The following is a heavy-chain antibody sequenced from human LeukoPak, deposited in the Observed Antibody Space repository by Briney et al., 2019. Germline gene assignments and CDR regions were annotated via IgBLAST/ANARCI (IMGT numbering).Heavy chain of an antibody. D-gene: IGHD6-19*01. CDR2: IYHSGGT. CDR3: ARASLRAGPFDY. J-gene: IGHJ4*02. Sequence: SRTLSLTCAVSGGSISSSTNWWSWVRQPPGKGLEWIGEIYHSGGTNYNPSLKSRITISVDKSQNQFSLKVNSLTAADTAVYYCARASLRAGPFDYWGQGTLVTVSS. V-gene: IGHV4-4*02. CDR1: GGSISSSTNW.